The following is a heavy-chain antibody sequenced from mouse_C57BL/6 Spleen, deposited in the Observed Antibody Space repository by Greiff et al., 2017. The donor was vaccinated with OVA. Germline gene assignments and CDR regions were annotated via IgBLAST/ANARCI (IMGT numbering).Heavy chain of an antibody. V-gene: IGHV1-9*01. Sequence: VQLHQSGAELMKPGASVKFSCKATGYTFTGYWIEWVKQRPGHGLEWIGEILPGSGSTNYNEKFKGKATFTADTSSNTAYMQLGSLTTEDSAIDYGTRGGYSDYASYYCYGGQGTTLTVS. CDR2: ILPGSGST. D-gene: IGHD2-13*01. CDR3: TRGGYSDYASYYCY. J-gene: IGHJ2*01. CDR1: GYTFTGYW.